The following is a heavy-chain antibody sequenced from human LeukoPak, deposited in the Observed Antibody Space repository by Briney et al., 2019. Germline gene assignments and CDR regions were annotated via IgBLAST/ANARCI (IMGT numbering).Heavy chain of an antibody. V-gene: IGHV4-30-4*01. CDR2: IYYSGST. CDR1: GGSISSGDYY. J-gene: IGHJ5*02. CDR3: ARWFGESWDWFDP. Sequence: SETLSLTCTVSGGSISSGDYYWSWIRQPPGEGLEWIGYIYYSGSTYYNPSLKSRVTISVDTSKNQFSLKLSFVTAADTAVYYCARWFGESWDWFDPWGQGTLVTVSS. D-gene: IGHD3-10*01.